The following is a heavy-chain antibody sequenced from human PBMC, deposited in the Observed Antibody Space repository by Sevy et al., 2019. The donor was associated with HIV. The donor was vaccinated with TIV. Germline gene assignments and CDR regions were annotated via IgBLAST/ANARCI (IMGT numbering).Heavy chain of an antibody. CDR1: GITFSSYS. CDR2: ISSSSSTI. CDR3: ARDPWIQLTGYFDL. Sequence: GGSLRLSCAASGITFSSYSMNWVRQAPGKRLECVSYISSSSSTIYYADSVKGRFTISRDNAKNSRYLQMNSLRDEDTAVYYCARDPWIQLTGYFDLWGRGILVTVSS. V-gene: IGHV3-48*02. J-gene: IGHJ2*01. D-gene: IGHD5-18*01.